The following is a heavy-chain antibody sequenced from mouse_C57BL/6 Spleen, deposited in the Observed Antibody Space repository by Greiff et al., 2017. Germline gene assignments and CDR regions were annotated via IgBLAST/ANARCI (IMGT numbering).Heavy chain of an antibody. CDR2: IRNKANGYTT. CDR3: ARTSDYAMDY. J-gene: IGHJ4*01. CDR1: GFTFTDYY. V-gene: IGHV7-3*01. Sequence: EVHLVESGGGLVQPGGSLSLSCAASGFTFTDYYMSWVRQPPWKALEWLGFIRNKANGYTTEYSASVKGRFTISRDNSQILLYLQMNALRAEDSATYYCARTSDYAMDYWGQGTSVTVSS.